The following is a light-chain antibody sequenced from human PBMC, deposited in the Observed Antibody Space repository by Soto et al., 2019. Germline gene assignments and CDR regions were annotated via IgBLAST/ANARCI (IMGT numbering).Light chain of an antibody. CDR2: GTS. CDR1: QSVSSSS. CDR3: QRYGSSPLIT. V-gene: IGKV3-20*01. J-gene: IGKJ5*01. Sequence: ETVLTQSPGTLSLSPGERATLSRRASQSVSSSSLAWYQQRPGQAPRLPIYGTSSRATGIPDRFSGSGSGTDFTLTISRLEPEDFAVYFCQRYGSSPLITFGQGTRLEIK.